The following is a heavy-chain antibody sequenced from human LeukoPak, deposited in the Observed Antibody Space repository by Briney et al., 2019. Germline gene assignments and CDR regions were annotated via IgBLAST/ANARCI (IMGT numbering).Heavy chain of an antibody. CDR3: ARRRRNGYCSGGSCSWFDP. V-gene: IGHV4-34*01. J-gene: IGHJ5*02. CDR2: INHSGNT. CDR1: GGSFSGYY. D-gene: IGHD2-15*01. Sequence: PSETLSLTCAVYGGSFSGYYWSWIRQPPGKGLEWIGEINHSGNTNYNPSLKSRVTITVDTSKNQFSLKLSSVTAADTAVYYCARRRRNGYCSGGSCSWFDPWGQGTLVTVSS.